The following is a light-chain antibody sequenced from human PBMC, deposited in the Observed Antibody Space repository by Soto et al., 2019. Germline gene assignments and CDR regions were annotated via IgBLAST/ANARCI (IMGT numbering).Light chain of an antibody. CDR3: QQYGSSPWT. CDR1: QSVSSSY. J-gene: IGKJ1*01. CDR2: GAS. V-gene: IGKV3-20*01. Sequence: ETVLTQSPGTLSLSPGERATLSCRASQSVSSSYLAWYQQKPGQAPRPLIYGASSRAIGIPDRFSGSGSGTDFTLTISRLEPEDFAVYYCQQYGSSPWTFGQGTEV.